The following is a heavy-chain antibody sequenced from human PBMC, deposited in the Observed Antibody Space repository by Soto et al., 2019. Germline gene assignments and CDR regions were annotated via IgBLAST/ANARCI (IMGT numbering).Heavy chain of an antibody. Sequence: ASVKVSCKASGGTFSSYAISWVRQAPGQGLEWMGGIIPISGTANYAQKFQGRVTITADESTSTAYMELSSLRSKDTAVYYCARSQGSSTSLEIYYYYYYGMDVWGQGTTVTVS. CDR3: ARSQGSSTSLEIYYYYYYGMDV. V-gene: IGHV1-69*13. J-gene: IGHJ6*02. CDR1: GGTFSSYA. CDR2: IIPISGTA. D-gene: IGHD2-2*01.